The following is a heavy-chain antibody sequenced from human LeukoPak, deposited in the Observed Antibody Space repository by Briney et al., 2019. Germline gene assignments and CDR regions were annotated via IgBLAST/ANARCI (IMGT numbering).Heavy chain of an antibody. CDR1: GGSITGYY. D-gene: IGHD2-21*01. J-gene: IGHJ3*02. CDR3: ARGLPGYAGGDDAFDI. V-gene: IGHV4-59*01. CDR2: IYYSGIT. Sequence: SETLSLTCNVSGGSITGYYWSWIRQPPGKGLEYIGYIYYSGITNYNPSLRSRLTISVDTSKNQFSLKLSSVTAADTAKYYCARGLPGYAGGDDAFDIWGQGTVVIVAS.